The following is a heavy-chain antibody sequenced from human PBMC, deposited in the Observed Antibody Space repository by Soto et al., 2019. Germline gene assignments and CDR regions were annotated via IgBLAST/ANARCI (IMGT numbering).Heavy chain of an antibody. Sequence: QVQLVESGGGVVQPGRSLRLSCAVFGFTFSTYGMHWVRQAPGKGLEWVAVISYDGSDKYYADSVKGRFTISRDDSKNTLYLQMSSLRPEDTAVYYCAKDRRSSGWHLGYCDHWGQGTLVTVSS. CDR1: GFTFSTYG. J-gene: IGHJ4*02. CDR3: AKDRRSSGWHLGYCDH. CDR2: ISYDGSDK. D-gene: IGHD6-19*01. V-gene: IGHV3-30*18.